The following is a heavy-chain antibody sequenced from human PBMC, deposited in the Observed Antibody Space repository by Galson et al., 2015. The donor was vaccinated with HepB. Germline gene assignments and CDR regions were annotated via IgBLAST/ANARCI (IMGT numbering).Heavy chain of an antibody. V-gene: IGHV6-1*01. Sequence: CAISGDSVSSNSAARNWIRQSPSRGLEWLGRTYYRSKWYNDYAVSVKSRITINPDTSKNQFSLQLNSVTPEDTAVYYCARVGVGYSGGNFDYWGQGTLVTVSS. CDR1: GDSVSSNSAA. J-gene: IGHJ4*02. CDR3: ARVGVGYSGGNFDY. D-gene: IGHD1-26*01. CDR2: TYYRSKWYN.